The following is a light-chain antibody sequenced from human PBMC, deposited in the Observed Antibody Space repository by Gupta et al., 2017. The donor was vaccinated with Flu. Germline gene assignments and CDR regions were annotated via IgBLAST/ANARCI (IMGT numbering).Light chain of an antibody. CDR2: DAT. J-gene: IGKJ1*01. Sequence: IVLTQSPATLSLSPGERATLSCRASQSVSTNLAWYQHKPGQPPRLLIYDATNRATGVPARFSGSGSGTDFTLTISSLESEDFAIYYCQQRVRWWTFGQGTKVEIK. V-gene: IGKV3-11*01. CDR3: QQRVRWWT. CDR1: QSVSTN.